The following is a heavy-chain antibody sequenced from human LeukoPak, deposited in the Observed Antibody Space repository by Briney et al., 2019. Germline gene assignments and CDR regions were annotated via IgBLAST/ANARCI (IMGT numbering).Heavy chain of an antibody. CDR1: GGSISSSNW. CDR3: ARRPNMIVVVIGVGEQYYFDY. J-gene: IGHJ4*02. CDR2: IYHSGST. Sequence: PSGTLSLTCAVSGGSISSSNWWSWVRQPPGKGLEWIGEIYHSGSTNYNPSLKSRVTISVDTSKNQFSLKLSSVTAADTAVYYCARRPNMIVVVIGVGEQYYFDYWGQGTLVTVSS. D-gene: IGHD3-22*01. V-gene: IGHV4-4*02.